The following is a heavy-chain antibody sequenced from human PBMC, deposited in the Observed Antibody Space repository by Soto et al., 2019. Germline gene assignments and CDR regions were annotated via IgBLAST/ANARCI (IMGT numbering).Heavy chain of an antibody. J-gene: IGHJ4*02. CDR3: ARRSYYDSSGYTLYYFDY. D-gene: IGHD3-22*01. CDR2: IYPGDSDT. CDR1: GYSFTSYW. V-gene: IGHV5-51*01. Sequence: GESLKISCKGSGYSFTSYWIGWVRQMPGKGLEWMGIIYPGDSDTRYSPSFQGQVTISADKSISTAYLQWSSLKASDTAMYYCARRSYYDSSGYTLYYFDYWGQGTVGTVSS.